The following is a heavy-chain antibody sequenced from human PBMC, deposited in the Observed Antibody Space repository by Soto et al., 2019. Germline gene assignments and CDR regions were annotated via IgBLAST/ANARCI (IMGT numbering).Heavy chain of an antibody. J-gene: IGHJ5*02. CDR1: GFTFSSYW. V-gene: IGHV3-7*04. D-gene: IGHD3-16*01. CDR3: ARAHPRMITFGGVITDP. CDR2: IKQDGSEK. Sequence: GALRLSCAASGFTFSSYWMSWVRQAPGKGLEWVANIKQDGSEKYYVDSVKGRFTISRDNAKNSLYLQMNSLRAEDTAVYYCARAHPRMITFGGVITDPWGQGILVTVSS.